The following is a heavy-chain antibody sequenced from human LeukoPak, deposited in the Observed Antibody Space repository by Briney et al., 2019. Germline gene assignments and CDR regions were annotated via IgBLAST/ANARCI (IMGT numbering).Heavy chain of an antibody. CDR2: IYYSGST. J-gene: IGHJ4*02. Sequence: SETLSLTCTVSGGSISSYYWSWFRQPPGKGLEWFGYIYYSGSTNYNPSLKSRVTISVDTSKNQFSLKLSSVTAADTAVYYCVRHLRTFWGIDYWGQGTLVTVSS. V-gene: IGHV4-59*08. CDR1: GGSISSYY. CDR3: VRHLRTFWGIDY. D-gene: IGHD7-27*01.